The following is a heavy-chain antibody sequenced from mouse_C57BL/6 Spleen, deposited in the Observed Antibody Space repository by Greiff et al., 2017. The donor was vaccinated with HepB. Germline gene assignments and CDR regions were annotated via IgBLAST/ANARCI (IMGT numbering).Heavy chain of an antibody. D-gene: IGHD1-2*01. CDR1: GYTFTSYT. Sequence: QVHVKQSGAELARPGASVKMSCKASGYTFTSYTMHWVKQRPGQGLEWIGYINPSSGYTKYNQKFKDKATLTADKSSSTAYMQLSSLTSEDSAVYYCARRGTTALYYYAMDYWGQGTSVTVSS. CDR3: ARRGTTALYYYAMDY. J-gene: IGHJ4*01. CDR2: INPSSGYT. V-gene: IGHV1-4*01.